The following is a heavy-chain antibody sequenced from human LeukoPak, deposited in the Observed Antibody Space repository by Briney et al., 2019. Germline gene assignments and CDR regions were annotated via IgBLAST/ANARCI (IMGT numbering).Heavy chain of an antibody. J-gene: IGHJ4*02. CDR2: INKDGSET. V-gene: IGHV3-7*05. Sequence: GGSLRLSCAASGLAFSSHWMSWIRQAPGKGLEWVANINKDGSETRYLDSVRGRFTISRDNAKESVYLQMNSLRAEDTAVYYCARDPASPVPFDYWGQGTLVTVSS. CDR3: ARDPASPVPFDY. CDR1: GLAFSSHW.